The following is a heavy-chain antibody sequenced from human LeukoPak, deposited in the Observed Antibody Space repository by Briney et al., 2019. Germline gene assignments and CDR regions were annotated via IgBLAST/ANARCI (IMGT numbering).Heavy chain of an antibody. CDR2: IYYSGST. CDR3: ARAGCGGDCYALRPAADAFDI. Sequence: PSETLSLTCTVSGGSISSGDYYWSWIRQPPGKGLEWIGYIYYSGSTYYNPSLKSRVTISVDTSKNQFSLKLSSVTAADTAVYYCARAGCGGDCYALRPAADAFDIWGQGTMVTVSS. J-gene: IGHJ3*02. CDR1: GGSISSGDYY. D-gene: IGHD2-21*01. V-gene: IGHV4-30-4*08.